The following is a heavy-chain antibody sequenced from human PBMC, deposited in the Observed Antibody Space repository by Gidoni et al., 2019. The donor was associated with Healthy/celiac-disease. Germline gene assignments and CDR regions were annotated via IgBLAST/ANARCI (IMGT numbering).Heavy chain of an antibody. Sequence: VQLQESGPGLVKPSETLSLTCTVSGGSVSSGSYYWSWIRQPPGKGLEWIGYIYYSGSTNYNPSLKSRVTISVDTSKNQFSLKLSSVTAADTAVYYCARDRPGGSGSYYHRGNWFDPWGQGTLVTVSS. CDR2: IYYSGST. J-gene: IGHJ5*02. D-gene: IGHD3-10*01. CDR3: ARDRPGGSGSYYHRGNWFDP. V-gene: IGHV4-61*01. CDR1: GGSVSSGSYY.